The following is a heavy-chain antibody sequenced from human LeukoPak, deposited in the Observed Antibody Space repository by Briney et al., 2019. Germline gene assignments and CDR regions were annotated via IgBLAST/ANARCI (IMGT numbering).Heavy chain of an antibody. Sequence: GESLKISCKGSGYSFTSYWIGWVRQMPGKGLEWMGIIYPGDSDTRYSPSFQGQVTISADKSISTAYLQWSSLKASDTAMYYCARQYCSGGSCPVQIHYFDYWGQGTLVTVSS. J-gene: IGHJ4*02. D-gene: IGHD2-15*01. CDR3: ARQYCSGGSCPVQIHYFDY. CDR1: GYSFTSYW. V-gene: IGHV5-51*01. CDR2: IYPGDSDT.